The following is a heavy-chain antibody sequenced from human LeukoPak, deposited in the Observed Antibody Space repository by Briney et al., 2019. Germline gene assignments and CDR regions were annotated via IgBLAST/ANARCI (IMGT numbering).Heavy chain of an antibody. CDR1: GYTFTGYY. J-gene: IGHJ4*02. CDR3: ARGSGGGSYRLDY. D-gene: IGHD1-26*01. CDR2: INPNSGGT. Sequence: ASVKVSCKASGYTFTGYYMHWVRQAPGQGLEWMGWINPNSGGTNYAQKFQGRVTITADKSTSTAYMELSSLRSEDTAVYYCARGSGGGSYRLDYWGQGTLVTVSS. V-gene: IGHV1-2*02.